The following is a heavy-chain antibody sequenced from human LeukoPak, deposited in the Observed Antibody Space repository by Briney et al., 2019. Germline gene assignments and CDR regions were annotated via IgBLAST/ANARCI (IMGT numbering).Heavy chain of an antibody. J-gene: IGHJ6*02. D-gene: IGHD2-15*01. Sequence: AAVKLSCKASGYTFTSYDINWVRQHTGQGLEWMGWMNPNSGNTGYAQKFQGRVTMIRNTSISTAYMELSSLRSEDTAVYYCARGKLVVVAAARRNYYYGMDVWGQGTTVTVSS. V-gene: IGHV1-8*01. CDR1: GYTFTSYD. CDR3: ARGKLVVVAAARRNYYYGMDV. CDR2: MNPNSGNT.